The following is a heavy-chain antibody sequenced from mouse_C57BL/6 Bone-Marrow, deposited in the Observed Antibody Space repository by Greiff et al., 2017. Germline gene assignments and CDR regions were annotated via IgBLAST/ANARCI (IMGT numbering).Heavy chain of an antibody. J-gene: IGHJ4*01. V-gene: IGHV1-61*01. CDR1: GYTFTSYW. Sequence: VQLQQPGAELVRPGSSVKLSCKASGYTFTSYWMDWVKQRPGQGLEWIGNIYPSDSETHYNQKFKDKATLTVDKSSSTAYMQHSSLTSEDSAVYYCAREFRAIDYWGQGTSVTVTS. CDR3: AREFRAIDY. CDR2: IYPSDSET.